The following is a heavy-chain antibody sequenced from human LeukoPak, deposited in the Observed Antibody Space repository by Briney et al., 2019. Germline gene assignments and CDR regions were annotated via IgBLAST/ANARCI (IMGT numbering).Heavy chain of an antibody. CDR3: AKDVVMGSGWFGTFQH. V-gene: IGHV3-9*01. Sequence: GGSLRLSCAASGFTFDDYAMHWGRQAPGKGQEWVSGISWNSGSIGYADSVKGRFTISRDNAKNSLYLQMNSLRAEDTALYYCAKDVVMGSGWFGTFQHWGQGTLVTVSS. J-gene: IGHJ1*01. CDR1: GFTFDDYA. CDR2: ISWNSGSI. D-gene: IGHD6-19*01.